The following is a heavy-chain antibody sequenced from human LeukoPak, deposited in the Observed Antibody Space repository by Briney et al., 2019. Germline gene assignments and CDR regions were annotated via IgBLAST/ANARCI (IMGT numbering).Heavy chain of an antibody. J-gene: IGHJ4*02. Sequence: SETLSLTCTVSGGSISSSSYYWGWIRQPPGKGLEWIGSIYYSGSTYYNPSLKSRVTISVDTSKNQFSLKLSSVTAADTAVYYCCRRGIVGAYRYFDYWGQGTLVTVSS. CDR3: CRRGIVGAYRYFDY. V-gene: IGHV4-39*01. CDR1: GGSISSSSYY. D-gene: IGHD1-26*01. CDR2: IYYSGST.